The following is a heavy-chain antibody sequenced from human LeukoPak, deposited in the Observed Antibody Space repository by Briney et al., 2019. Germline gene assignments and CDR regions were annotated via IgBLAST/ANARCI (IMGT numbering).Heavy chain of an antibody. V-gene: IGHV3-30*02. CDR2: IGSDGTHE. Sequence: GGSLRLSCAASGFTFSTFGMYWFRQVPGKGLAWVAFIGSDGTHEKYGDSVKGRFTISRDNSRNTLYLQMNSLRAEDTALYYCAKDPENNGYSDGSFDYLGQGTLLTVSS. J-gene: IGHJ4*02. D-gene: IGHD3-22*01. CDR1: GFTFSTFG. CDR3: AKDPENNGYSDGSFDY.